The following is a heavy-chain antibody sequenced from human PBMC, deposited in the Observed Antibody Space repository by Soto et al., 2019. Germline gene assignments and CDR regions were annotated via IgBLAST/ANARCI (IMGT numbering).Heavy chain of an antibody. CDR3: AREGRLTMVRGRDAFDI. Sequence: EVQLVESGGGLVQPGGSLRVSCAASGFTFSSYSMNWVRQAPGKGLEWVSYISSSSSTIYYADSVKGRFTISRDNAKNSLYLQMNSLRDEDTAVYYCAREGRLTMVRGRDAFDIWGQGTMVTVSS. D-gene: IGHD3-10*01. J-gene: IGHJ3*02. CDR2: ISSSSSTI. V-gene: IGHV3-48*02. CDR1: GFTFSSYS.